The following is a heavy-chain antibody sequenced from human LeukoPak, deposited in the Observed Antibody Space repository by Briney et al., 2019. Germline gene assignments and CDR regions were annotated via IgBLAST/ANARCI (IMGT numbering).Heavy chain of an antibody. Sequence: GASVKVSCTASGYTFTSYGISWVRQAPGQGLEWMGWISAYNGNTNYAQKLQGRVTMTTDTSTSTAYMELRSLRSDDTAVYYCARDGFLEWTYYYYYGMDVWGQGTTVTVSS. V-gene: IGHV1-18*01. J-gene: IGHJ6*02. CDR1: GYTFTSYG. D-gene: IGHD3-3*01. CDR3: ARDGFLEWTYYYYYGMDV. CDR2: ISAYNGNT.